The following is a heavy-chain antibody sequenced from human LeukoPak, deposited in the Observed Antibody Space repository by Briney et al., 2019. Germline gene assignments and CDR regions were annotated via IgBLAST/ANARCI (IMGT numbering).Heavy chain of an antibody. V-gene: IGHV4-38-2*02. D-gene: IGHD3-22*01. Sequence: SETLSLTCTVSGYSISSGYYWGWIRQPPGKGLEWIGSIYHSGSTYYNPSLKSRVTISVDTSKNQFSLKLSSVTAADTAVYYCACLYDSSGYYYYWGQGTLVTVSS. CDR2: IYHSGST. CDR1: GYSISSGYY. CDR3: ACLYDSSGYYYY. J-gene: IGHJ4*02.